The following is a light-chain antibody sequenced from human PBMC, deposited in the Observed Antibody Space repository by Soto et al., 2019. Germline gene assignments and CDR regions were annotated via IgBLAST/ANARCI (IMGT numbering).Light chain of an antibody. V-gene: IGLV1-47*01. J-gene: IGLJ1*01. CDR2: RNS. Sequence: QSVLTQPPSASGTPWQRVTISCSGSSSNIGSNYVYWYQQLPGTAPKLLIYRNSQRPSGVPDRFSGSKSGTSASLAISGLRSEDEADYYCAAWDDNLSGLYVFGAGTKVTVL. CDR3: AAWDDNLSGLYV. CDR1: SSNIGSNY.